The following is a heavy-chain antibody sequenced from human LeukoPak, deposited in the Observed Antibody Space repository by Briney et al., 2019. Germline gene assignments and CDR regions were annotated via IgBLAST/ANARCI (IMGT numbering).Heavy chain of an antibody. V-gene: IGHV4-39*07. Sequence: PSETLSLTCTVSGGSISSSSYYWGWIRQPPGKGLEWIGSIYYSGSTYYNPSLKSRVTISVDTSKNQFSLKLSSVTAADTAVYYCARAYYYDSSGYYYPFDYWGQGTLVTVSS. CDR1: GGSISSSSYY. CDR2: IYYSGST. CDR3: ARAYYYDSSGYYYPFDY. D-gene: IGHD3-22*01. J-gene: IGHJ4*02.